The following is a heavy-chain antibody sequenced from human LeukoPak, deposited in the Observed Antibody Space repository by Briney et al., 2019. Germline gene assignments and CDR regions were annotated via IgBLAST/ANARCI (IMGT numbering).Heavy chain of an antibody. CDR3: ASSIAAAGTY. V-gene: IGHV3-21*05. CDR1: AFSFSSHS. J-gene: IGHJ4*02. D-gene: IGHD6-13*01. CDR2: IRHSGSGYI. Sequence: GGSLRLSCVASAFSFSSHSMNWVRQAPGKGLEWVSFIRHSGSGYIYYADSMKGRFTISRDNAKNSLYLQMNSLRAEDTAVYYCASSIAAAGTYWGQGTLVTVSS.